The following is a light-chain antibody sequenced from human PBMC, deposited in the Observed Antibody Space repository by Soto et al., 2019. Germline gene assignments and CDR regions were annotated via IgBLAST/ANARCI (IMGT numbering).Light chain of an antibody. J-gene: IGKJ4*01. CDR1: QSVSTW. CDR2: KAS. CDR3: QQYDRYPVT. V-gene: IGKV1-5*03. Sequence: DSQMTQSPSTLAASVGDRVTITCRASQSVSTWLAWYQQKPGKPPKLLIYKASILQSGVSSRFSGSGSGPDFTLTISGLQPDDFATYYCQQYDRYPVTFGGGTKVEVK.